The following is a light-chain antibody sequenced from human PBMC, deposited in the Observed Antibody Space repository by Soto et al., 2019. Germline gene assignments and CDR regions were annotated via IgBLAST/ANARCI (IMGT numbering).Light chain of an antibody. CDR2: EVS. Sequence: SVLTQPASVSGSPGHSITFSCTRTSSDVGSSNLVSWYQQHPGKAPKLLIYEVSKRPSGVSNRFSGSKSGNTASLTISGLQAEDEADYYCCSYAGSSTHVFGTGTKVTVL. CDR1: SSDVGSSNL. V-gene: IGLV2-23*02. J-gene: IGLJ1*01. CDR3: CSYAGSSTHV.